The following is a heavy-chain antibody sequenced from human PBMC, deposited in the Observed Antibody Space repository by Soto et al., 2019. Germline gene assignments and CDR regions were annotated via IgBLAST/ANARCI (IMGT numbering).Heavy chain of an antibody. CDR1: GGSLNRYY. CDR2: IYYSGST. Sequence: LWGTPDLTCTVPGGSLNRYYWSWIRKPPGKGLEWIGYIYYSGSTNYNPSLKSRVTISVDTSKNQFSLKLSSVTAADTAVYYCARDDGGNLDYWGQGTLVTVSS. D-gene: IGHD2-15*01. CDR3: ARDDGGNLDY. V-gene: IGHV4-59*01. J-gene: IGHJ4*02.